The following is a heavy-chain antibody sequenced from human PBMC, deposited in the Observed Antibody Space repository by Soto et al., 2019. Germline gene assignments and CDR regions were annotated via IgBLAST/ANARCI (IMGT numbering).Heavy chain of an antibody. Sequence: QVQLVESGGGVVQPGRSLRLSCAASGFTFSSYGMHWVRQAPGKGLEWVAVIWYDGSNKYYADSVKGRFTISRDNSKNTLYLQMNSLRAEDTAVYYCALGGYSYGYDTDYWGQGTLVTVSS. CDR3: ALGGYSYGYDTDY. J-gene: IGHJ4*02. CDR2: IWYDGSNK. CDR1: GFTFSSYG. V-gene: IGHV3-33*01. D-gene: IGHD5-18*01.